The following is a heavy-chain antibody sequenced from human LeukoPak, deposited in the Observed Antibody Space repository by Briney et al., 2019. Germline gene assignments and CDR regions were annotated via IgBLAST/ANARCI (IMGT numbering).Heavy chain of an antibody. CDR1: GFTFSSYS. Sequence: GGSLRLSCAASGFTFSSYSVNWVRQAPGKGLEWVSCISSSSSTIYYADSVKGRFTISRDNAKNSLYLQMNSLRAEDTAVYYCARGGWWDRRPYYFDYWGQGTLVTVSS. CDR3: ARGGWWDRRPYYFDY. V-gene: IGHV3-48*01. J-gene: IGHJ4*02. CDR2: ISSSSSTI. D-gene: IGHD2-15*01.